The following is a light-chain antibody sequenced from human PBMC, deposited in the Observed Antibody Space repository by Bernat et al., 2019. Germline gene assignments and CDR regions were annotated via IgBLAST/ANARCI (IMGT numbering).Light chain of an antibody. CDR3: QQYNYWPPWA. V-gene: IGKV3-15*01. CDR2: GAS. CDR1: QSIGNN. J-gene: IGKJ1*01. Sequence: EIVMTQSPVTLSVSPGERVTVSCRASQSIGNNIAWYQHKPGQAPRLLIFGASSRATGISGRFSGSGFGTDFTLTISSLQSEDSALYYCQQYNYWPPWAFGQGTRIEIK.